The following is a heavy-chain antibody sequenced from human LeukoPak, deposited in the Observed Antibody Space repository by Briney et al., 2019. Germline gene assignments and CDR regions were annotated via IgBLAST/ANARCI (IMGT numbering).Heavy chain of an antibody. J-gene: IGHJ4*02. V-gene: IGHV3-74*01. CDR1: GFTFSSYW. Sequence: GGSLRLSCVASGFTFSSYWMHWVRQAPGKGLVWVSRINSDGSSTSYADSVKGRFTISRDNAKNTLYLQMNSLRAEDTAVYYCARDRPPGIAVAATFNWGQGTLVTVSS. CDR2: INSDGSST. D-gene: IGHD6-19*01. CDR3: ARDRPPGIAVAATFN.